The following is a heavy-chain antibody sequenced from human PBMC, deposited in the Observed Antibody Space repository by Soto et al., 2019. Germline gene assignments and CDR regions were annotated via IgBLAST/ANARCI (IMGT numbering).Heavy chain of an antibody. V-gene: IGHV1-69*02. J-gene: IGHJ6*03. CDR1: GGTFSSYT. CDR3: AAPRGGFWSGKEYYYYYYMDV. Sequence: SVKVSCKASGGTFSSYTISWVRQAPGQGLEWMGRIIPILGIANYAQKFQGRVTITADKSTSTAYMELSSLRSEDTAVYYCAAPRGGFWSGKEYYYYYYMDVWGKGTTVTVSS. D-gene: IGHD3-3*01. CDR2: IIPILGIA.